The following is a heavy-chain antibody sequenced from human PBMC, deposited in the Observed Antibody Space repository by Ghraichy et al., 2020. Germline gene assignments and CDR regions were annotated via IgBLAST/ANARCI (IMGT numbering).Heavy chain of an antibody. CDR3: ARAETWELPLDYYYGMDV. CDR1: GGTFSSYA. V-gene: IGHV1-69*13. D-gene: IGHD1-26*01. CDR2: IIPIFGTA. J-gene: IGHJ6*02. Sequence: SVKVSCKASGGTFSSYAISWVRQAPGQGLEWMGGIIPIFGTANYAQKFQGRVTITADESTSTAYMELSSLRSEDTAVYYCARAETWELPLDYYYGMDVWGQGTTVTVSS.